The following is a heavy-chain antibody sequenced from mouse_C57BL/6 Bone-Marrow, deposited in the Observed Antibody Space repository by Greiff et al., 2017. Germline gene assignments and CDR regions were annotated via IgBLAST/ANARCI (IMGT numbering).Heavy chain of an antibody. V-gene: IGHV1-9*01. Sequence: VKLLQSGAELMKPGASVKLSCKATGYTFTGYWIEWVKQRPGPGLEWIGEILPGSSSINYDEKFKGQATFTADTSYNTAYMQLSSLTTEDSAIVYGARILPRRDYLDYGGKGTTLTVSS. CDR1: GYTFTGYW. J-gene: IGHJ2*01. D-gene: IGHD2-10*02. CDR3: ARILPRRDYLDY. CDR2: ILPGSSSI.